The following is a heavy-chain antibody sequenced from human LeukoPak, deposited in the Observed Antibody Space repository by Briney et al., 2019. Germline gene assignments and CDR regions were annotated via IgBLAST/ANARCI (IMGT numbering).Heavy chain of an antibody. CDR2: ISNNGGYT. D-gene: IGHD2-15*01. Sequence: GGSLRLSCAASGFTFSSYAMSWVRQAPGKGLEWVSAISNNGGYTYYADSVQGRFTISRDNTKSTLCLQMNSLRAEDTAVYYCAKQLGYCSDGSCYFPYWGQGTLVTVSS. CDR1: GFTFSSYA. J-gene: IGHJ4*02. CDR3: AKQLGYCSDGSCYFPY. V-gene: IGHV3-23*01.